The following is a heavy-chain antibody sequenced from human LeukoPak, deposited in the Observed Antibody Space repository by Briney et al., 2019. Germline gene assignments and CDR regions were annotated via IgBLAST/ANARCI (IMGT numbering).Heavy chain of an antibody. J-gene: IGHJ4*02. Sequence: SETLSLTCTVSGGSISSSSYYWGWIRQPPGKGLEWIGSFYYTGSTYYNPSLKSRVTISVDTSKNRFSLKLSSVTAADTAVYYCARRLGYCSGSSCSYFDYWGQGTLVPVSS. CDR1: GGSISSSSYY. D-gene: IGHD2-15*01. CDR2: FYYTGST. CDR3: ARRLGYCSGSSCSYFDY. V-gene: IGHV4-39*01.